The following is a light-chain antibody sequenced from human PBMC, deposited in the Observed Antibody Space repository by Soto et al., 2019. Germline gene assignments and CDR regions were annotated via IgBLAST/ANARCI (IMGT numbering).Light chain of an antibody. V-gene: IGKV3-15*01. J-gene: IGKJ4*01. Sequence: IVITQSPSTLSVAPGERATFSRRASQNIYSNIAWYQQRPGQAPRLLIYRASTRATGVPARFSGSGSGTEFTLTISSLQSEDFAVYSCHQYHNLCAFAGGTKVDIK. CDR2: RAS. CDR3: HQYHNLCA. CDR1: QNIYSN.